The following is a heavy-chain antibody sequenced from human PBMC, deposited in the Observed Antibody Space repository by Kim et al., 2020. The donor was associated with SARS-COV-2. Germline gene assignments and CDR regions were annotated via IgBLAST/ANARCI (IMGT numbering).Heavy chain of an antibody. CDR2: ISSSSSSI. CDR3: ARDRRLRFDYYYGMDV. Sequence: GGSLRLSCAASGFTFSSYSMNWVRQAPGKGLEWVSSISSSSSSIYYPDPVKGRFTTSRDNAKNSLYLQMNSPRAEDTAVYYCARDRRLRFDYYYGMDVWGQGTTVTVSS. V-gene: IGHV3-21*01. D-gene: IGHD3-10*01. CDR1: GFTFSSYS. J-gene: IGHJ6*02.